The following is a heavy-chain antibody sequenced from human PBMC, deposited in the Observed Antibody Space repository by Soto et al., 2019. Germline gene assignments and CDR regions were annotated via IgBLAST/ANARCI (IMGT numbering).Heavy chain of an antibody. Sequence: GGSLRLSCAASGFTFSSYSMNWVRQAPGKGLEWVSYISSSGSTIYYADSVKGRFTISRDNSKNSLYLQMNSLRAEDTAVYYCAKTDVGAKELFAYWGQGTLVTVSS. CDR1: GFTFSSYS. V-gene: IGHV3-48*01. D-gene: IGHD1-26*01. CDR3: AKTDVGAKELFAY. CDR2: ISSSGSTI. J-gene: IGHJ4*02.